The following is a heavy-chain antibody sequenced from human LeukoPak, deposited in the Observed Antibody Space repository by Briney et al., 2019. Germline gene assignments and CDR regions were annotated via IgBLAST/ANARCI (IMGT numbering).Heavy chain of an antibody. CDR1: GYTFTGYY. CDR2: INPNSGGT. CDR3: ARVKDMTTRSLGY. J-gene: IGHJ4*02. D-gene: IGHD4-17*01. V-gene: IGHV1-2*02. Sequence: GASVKVSCKASGYTFTGYYMHWGRQAPGQGLELMGWINPNSGGTNYAQKFQGRVTMTRDTSISTVYMELSRLRSDDTAVYYCARVKDMTTRSLGYWGQGTLVTVSS.